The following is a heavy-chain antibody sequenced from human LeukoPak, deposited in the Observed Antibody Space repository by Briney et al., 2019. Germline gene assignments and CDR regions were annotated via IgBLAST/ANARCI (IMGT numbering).Heavy chain of an antibody. J-gene: IGHJ6*03. CDR1: GFTFDDYG. D-gene: IGHD3-16*01. Sequence: GGSLRLSCAASGFTFDDYGMSWVRQAPGKGLEWVSGINWNGGSTGYADSVKGRFTISRDNAKNSLYLQMNSLRAEDTALYYCARDLRLTYYYYMDFWGKGTTVTVSS. CDR3: ARDLRLTYYYYMDF. CDR2: INWNGGST. V-gene: IGHV3-20*04.